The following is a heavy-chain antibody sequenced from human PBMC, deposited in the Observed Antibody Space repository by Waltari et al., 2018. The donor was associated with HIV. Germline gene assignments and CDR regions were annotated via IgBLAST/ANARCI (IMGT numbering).Heavy chain of an antibody. V-gene: IGHV1-2*02. J-gene: IGHJ3*02. CDR1: GYTFTGYY. D-gene: IGHD3-22*01. Sequence: QVQLVQSGAEVKKPGASVKVSCKASGYTFTGYYMHWVRQAPGQGLEWMGWINPNSGGTNYAQKFQDRVTMTRDTSISTAYMELSRLRSDDTAVYYCARGDCYDSSGFLCAFDIWGQGTMVTVSS. CDR3: ARGDCYDSSGFLCAFDI. CDR2: INPNSGGT.